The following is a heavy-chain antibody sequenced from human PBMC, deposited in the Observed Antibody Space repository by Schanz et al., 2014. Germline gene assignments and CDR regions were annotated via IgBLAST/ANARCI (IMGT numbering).Heavy chain of an antibody. Sequence: EVQLVESGGGLVKPGGSLRLSCAASGFTFSDYSMNWVRQAPGKGPEWVSYVSRSTPDIYYADSVKGRFTMSRDNAKNSVFLQMNSLRAEDTAVYFCAKDAENTAMITDYFDYWGQGTLVTVSS. J-gene: IGHJ4*02. CDR3: AKDAENTAMITDYFDY. D-gene: IGHD5-18*01. CDR2: VSRSTPDI. CDR1: GFTFSDYS. V-gene: IGHV3-48*01.